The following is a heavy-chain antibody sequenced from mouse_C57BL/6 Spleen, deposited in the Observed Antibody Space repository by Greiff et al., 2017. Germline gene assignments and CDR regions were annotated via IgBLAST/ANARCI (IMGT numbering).Heavy chain of an antibody. CDR2: INPSNGGT. V-gene: IGHV1-53*01. J-gene: IGHJ3*01. CDR3: AKDYGSSYNWFAY. CDR1: GYTFTSYW. D-gene: IGHD1-1*01. Sequence: QVQLQQSGTELVKPGASVKLSCKASGYTFTSYWMHWVKQRPGQGLEWIGNINPSNGGTNYNEKFKSKATLTVDKSSSTAYMQLSSLTSEDSAVYDCAKDYGSSYNWFAYWGQGTLVTVSA.